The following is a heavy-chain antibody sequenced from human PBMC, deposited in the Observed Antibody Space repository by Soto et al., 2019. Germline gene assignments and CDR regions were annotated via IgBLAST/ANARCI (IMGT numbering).Heavy chain of an antibody. J-gene: IGHJ4*02. D-gene: IGHD3-22*01. CDR1: GGSFSGYY. CDR2: INHSGST. CDR3: ARGLSADYYDSSGYYKTPFDY. V-gene: IGHV4-34*01. Sequence: SETLSLTCAVYGGSFSGYYWSWIRQPPGKGLEWIGEINHSGSTNYNPSLKSRVTISVDTSKNQFSLKLSSVTAADTAVYYCARGLSADYYDSSGYYKTPFDYWGQGTLVTVSS.